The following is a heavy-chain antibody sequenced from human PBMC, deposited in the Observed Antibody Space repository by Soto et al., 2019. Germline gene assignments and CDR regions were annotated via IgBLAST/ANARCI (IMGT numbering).Heavy chain of an antibody. CDR3: AKGPYSSQGLGPLRFDP. Sequence: QVQLVESGGGVVQPGRSLRLSCAASRFTFSSYDMHWVRQAPGKGLEWLAVISYVGSNRYCADSVKGRFTVSRDNSKNTLYLQMSSLRAEDTAVYYCAKGPYSSQGLGPLRFDPWGQGTLVTVSS. CDR1: RFTFSSYD. CDR2: ISYVGSNR. V-gene: IGHV3-30*18. J-gene: IGHJ5*02. D-gene: IGHD6-19*01.